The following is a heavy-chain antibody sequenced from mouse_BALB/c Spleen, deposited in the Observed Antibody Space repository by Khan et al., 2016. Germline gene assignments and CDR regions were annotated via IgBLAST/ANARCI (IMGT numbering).Heavy chain of an antibody. CDR1: GFTFSSFG. CDR3: GRGDY. CDR2: ITSGSSAI. Sequence: EVELVESGGGLVQPGGSRKLTCAASGFTFSSFGMHWVRQAPEKGLEWVAFITSGSSAIYYADTVKGRFTVSRDNPKNTLFLQMTSLRSEDTAMYYCGRGDYWGQGTSLTVSS. J-gene: IGHJ2*02. V-gene: IGHV5-17*02.